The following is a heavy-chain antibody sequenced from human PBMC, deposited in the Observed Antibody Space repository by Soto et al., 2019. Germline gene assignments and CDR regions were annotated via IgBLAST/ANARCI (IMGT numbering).Heavy chain of an antibody. D-gene: IGHD6-13*01. CDR2: ISSSSTYI. J-gene: IGHJ6*02. CDR1: GITFGSRA. V-gene: IGHV3-21*01. Sequence: EVQLLESGGDLIQPGGSLRLSCVASGITFGSRAMSWVRQAPGEGLEWVSSISSSSTYIYYADSVKGRFTISRDNAKNSLYLQMNSLRAEDTAVYYCARDYYSSNWENGYYYYAMDVWGQGTTVTVSS. CDR3: ARDYYSSNWENGYYYYAMDV.